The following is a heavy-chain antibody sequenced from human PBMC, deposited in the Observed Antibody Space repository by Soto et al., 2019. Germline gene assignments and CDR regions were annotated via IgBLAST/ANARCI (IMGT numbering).Heavy chain of an antibody. V-gene: IGHV1-69*06. CDR3: ARGGVLFLVVTAMKAWFDP. CDR2: IIPIFGTA. Sequence: QVPLVQSGAEVKKPGSSVKVSCKASGGTFSSYAISWVRQAPGQGLEWMGGIIPIFGTANYAQKFQGRVTITADKSTSTAYMELSSLRSEDTAVYYCARGGVLFLVVTAMKAWFDPWGQGTLVTVSS. J-gene: IGHJ5*02. CDR1: GGTFSSYA. D-gene: IGHD2-21*02.